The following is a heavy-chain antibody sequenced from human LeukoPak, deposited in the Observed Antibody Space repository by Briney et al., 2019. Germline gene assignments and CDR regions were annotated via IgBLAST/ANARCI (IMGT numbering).Heavy chain of an antibody. D-gene: IGHD5-24*01. V-gene: IGHV1-46*01. CDR3: ARIRDGYNDAYDI. J-gene: IGHJ3*02. CDR1: GYTFTKSY. CDR2: INPGGDNT. Sequence: ASVKVSCKASGYTFTKSYIHWVRQAPGQRLEWMGLINPGGDNTNYAQNFQGRVTMTSDTSARTVYMELSSLRSEDTAIYYCARIRDGYNDAYDIWGQGIVATVPS.